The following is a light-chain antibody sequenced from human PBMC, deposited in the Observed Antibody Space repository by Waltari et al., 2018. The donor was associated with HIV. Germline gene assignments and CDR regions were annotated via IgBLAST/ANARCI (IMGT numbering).Light chain of an antibody. CDR1: HSLVHSDGNIY. Sequence: EIVMTQSPPSSPVILGQLASISCRSSHSLVHSDGNIYLSWLQQRPGQPPRLLIYKTSTRFSGVPERFSGSGTGRDFTLKISRVEVEDVATYYCMQATQFPLTFGQGTRLEIK. CDR3: MQATQFPLT. V-gene: IGKV2-24*01. CDR2: KTS. J-gene: IGKJ5*01.